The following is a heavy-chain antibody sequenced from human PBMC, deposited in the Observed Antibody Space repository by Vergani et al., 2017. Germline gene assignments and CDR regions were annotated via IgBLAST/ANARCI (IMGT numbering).Heavy chain of an antibody. V-gene: IGHV3-30*02. CDR2: IRYDGSNK. Sequence: QVQLVESGGGVVQPGGSLRLSCAASGFTFSSYGMHWVRQAPGKGLEWVAFIRYDGSNKYYADSVKGRFTISRDNSKNTLYLQMNSLRAEDTAVYYCAKDANYRDWMLHYFDYWGQGTLVTVSS. CDR1: GFTFSSYG. D-gene: IGHD4-17*01. CDR3: AKDANYRDWMLHYFDY. J-gene: IGHJ4*02.